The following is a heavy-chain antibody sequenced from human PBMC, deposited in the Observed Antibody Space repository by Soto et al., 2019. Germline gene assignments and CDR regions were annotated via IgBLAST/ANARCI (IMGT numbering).Heavy chain of an antibody. CDR1: GLTFSSYW. V-gene: IGHV3-7*01. D-gene: IGHD3-22*01. J-gene: IGHJ4*02. CDR3: ASAYYYDSSGYSPGGY. Sequence: GGSLRLSCAASGLTFSSYWMSWVRQAPGRGLEWVANIKQDGSQKYYVDSVKGRFTISRDNAKNSLYLQMNSLRVEDTAVYCCASAYYYDSSGYSPGGYWGQGTLVTVSS. CDR2: IKQDGSQK.